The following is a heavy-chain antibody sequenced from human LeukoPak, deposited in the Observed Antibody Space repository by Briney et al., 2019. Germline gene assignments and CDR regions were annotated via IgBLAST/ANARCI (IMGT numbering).Heavy chain of an antibody. D-gene: IGHD4-11*01. CDR3: AGGANSDSIFDY. CDR1: GFTFSRNA. Sequence: GGSLRLSCAASGFTFSRNAMHWVRQAPGKGLEWVAVISYDGSNSFYADSVKGRFSISRDISKNTLYLQMNSLRAEDTAMYYCAGGANSDSIFDYWGQGTLVTASS. CDR2: ISYDGSNS. V-gene: IGHV3-30-3*01. J-gene: IGHJ4*02.